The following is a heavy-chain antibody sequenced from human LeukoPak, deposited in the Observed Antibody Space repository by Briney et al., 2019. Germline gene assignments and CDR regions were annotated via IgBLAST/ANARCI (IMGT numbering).Heavy chain of an antibody. D-gene: IGHD2-15*01. CDR3: AKEFYFATAV. CDR2: VSGSGGST. V-gene: IGHV3-23*01. Sequence: GGSLRLSCAASGFTFSSYAMSWVRQAPGKGLEWVSAVSGSGGSTYYADSVKGRFTISRNNSQNTLYLQMNSLRAEDTAVYYCAKEFYFATAVWGQGTTVTVSS. J-gene: IGHJ6*02. CDR1: GFTFSSYA.